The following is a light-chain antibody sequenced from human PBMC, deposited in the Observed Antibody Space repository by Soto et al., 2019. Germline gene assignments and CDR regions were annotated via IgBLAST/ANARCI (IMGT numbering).Light chain of an antibody. V-gene: IGKV3-20*01. J-gene: IGKJ5*01. CDR3: QQYGSSPPT. Sequence: EIVLTQSPGTLSLSPREKATHSCRASQSVSSSYLAWYQQKPGQAPRLLIYGASSRATGIPDRFSGSGSGTDFTLTISRLEPEDFAVYYCQQYGSSPPTFGQGTRLEIK. CDR1: QSVSSSY. CDR2: GAS.